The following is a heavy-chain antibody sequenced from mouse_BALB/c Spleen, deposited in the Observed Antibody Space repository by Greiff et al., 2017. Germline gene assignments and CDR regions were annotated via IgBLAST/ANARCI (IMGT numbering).Heavy chain of an antibody. Sequence: EVKLMESGGGLVQPGGSRKLSCAASGFTFSSFGMHWVRQAPEKGLEWVAYISSGSSTIYYADTVKGRFTISRDNPKNTLFLQMTSLRSEDTAMYYCARYDYDFDYWGQGTTLTVSS. J-gene: IGHJ2*01. CDR3: ARYDYDFDY. CDR1: GFTFSSFG. V-gene: IGHV5-17*02. CDR2: ISSGSSTI. D-gene: IGHD2-4*01.